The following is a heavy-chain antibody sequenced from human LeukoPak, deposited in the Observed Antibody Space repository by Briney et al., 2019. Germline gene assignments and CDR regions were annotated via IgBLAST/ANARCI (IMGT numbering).Heavy chain of an antibody. J-gene: IGHJ4*02. CDR2: ISSSSDTT. CDR3: ASGMRVGPNI. D-gene: IGHD1-26*01. Sequence: GGSLRLSCAASGFTFGPYTMNWVRQAPGKGLKWVSYISSSSDTTYYADSVKGRFTISRDNGKNSLYLQMNSLRAEDTAVYYCASGMRVGPNIWGQGTLVTVSS. V-gene: IGHV3-48*04. CDR1: GFTFGPYT.